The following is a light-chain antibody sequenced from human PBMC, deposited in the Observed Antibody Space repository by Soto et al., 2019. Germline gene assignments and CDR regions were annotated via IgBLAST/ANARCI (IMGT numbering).Light chain of an antibody. Sequence: EIVMTQSPATLSVSPGERATLSSRASQRVSSNLAWYQQKPGQAPRLLIYGASTRATGIPARFSGSGSGTEFTLTISSLQSEDFAVYYCQQNNNWHPWTFGQGTKVEI. J-gene: IGKJ1*01. CDR3: QQNNNWHPWT. CDR1: QRVSSN. CDR2: GAS. V-gene: IGKV3-15*01.